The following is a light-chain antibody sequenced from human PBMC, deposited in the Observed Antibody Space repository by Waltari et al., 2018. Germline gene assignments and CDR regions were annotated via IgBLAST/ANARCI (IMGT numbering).Light chain of an antibody. CDR3: QQSSTTALT. CDR1: QSINNY. Sequence: DIQMTQSPSSLSASVGDRVTITCRASQSINNYLNWYQQKPGKVPKLLIYGASTLQSGVPSRFSGSGSGTLFTLTISSLQPEDFAIYYCQQSSTTALTFGGGTNVDMK. V-gene: IGKV1-39*01. J-gene: IGKJ4*01. CDR2: GAS.